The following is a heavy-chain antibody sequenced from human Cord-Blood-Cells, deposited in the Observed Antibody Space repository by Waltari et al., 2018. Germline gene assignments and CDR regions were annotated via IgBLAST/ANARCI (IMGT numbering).Heavy chain of an antibody. CDR3: ASRKATYYYYGMDV. V-gene: IGHV1-69*12. CDR2: IIPIFGTA. J-gene: IGHJ6*02. CDR1: GGTFSSYA. Sequence: QVQLVQSGAEVKKPGSSVKVPCKASGGTFSSYATRWVRQAPGQGLEWMGGIIPIFGTANYAQKFQGRVTITADESTSTAYMELSSLRSEDTAVYYCASRKATYYYYGMDVWGQGTTVTVSS.